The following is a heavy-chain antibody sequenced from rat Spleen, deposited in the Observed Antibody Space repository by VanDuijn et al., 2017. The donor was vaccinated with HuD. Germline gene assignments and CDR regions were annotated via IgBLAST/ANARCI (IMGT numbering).Heavy chain of an antibody. CDR1: GFTFSDYA. CDR3: VREAFGVDY. D-gene: IGHD4-3*01. CDR2: IIYDGTRT. Sequence: EVQLVESGGGLVQPGRSLKLSCVASGFTFSDYAMAWVRQAPKKGLEWVATIIYDGTRTFYRDSVKGRFTISRDNAKNTLYLQMDSLRSEDTAIYYCVREAFGVDYWGQGVMVTVSS. J-gene: IGHJ2*01. V-gene: IGHV5-7*01.